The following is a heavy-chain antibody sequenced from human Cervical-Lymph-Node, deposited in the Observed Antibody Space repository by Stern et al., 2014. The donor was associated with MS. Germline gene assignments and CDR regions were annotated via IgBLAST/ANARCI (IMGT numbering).Heavy chain of an antibody. J-gene: IGHJ4*02. CDR1: GFTFGSYS. D-gene: IGHD6-13*01. CDR2: ITTDGSSP. CDR3: SGSNWYFFDY. V-gene: IGHV3-74*01. Sequence: EVQLVESGGGLVQPGGSLRLSCAASGFTFGSYSMHWVRQVPGKGLVWVSRITTDGSSPRYADSGTGRFTISRDNAKNMLYLEMNSLRAEDTAVYYCSGSNWYFFDYWGQGTLVTVSS.